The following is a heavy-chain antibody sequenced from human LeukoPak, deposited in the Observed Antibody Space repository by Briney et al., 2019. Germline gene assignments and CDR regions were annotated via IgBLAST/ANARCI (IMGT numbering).Heavy chain of an antibody. Sequence: GGSLRLSCAASGFTFSSSAMSWVRQAPGKGLEWVSAISNNGGYTYYADSVQGRFTISRDNSKSTLCLQMNSLRAEDTAVYYCAKDRYCSGGSCYTGTVVDYWGQGTLFTVSS. CDR3: AKDRYCSGGSCYTGTVVDY. V-gene: IGHV3-23*01. J-gene: IGHJ4*02. CDR1: GFTFSSSA. CDR2: ISNNGGYT. D-gene: IGHD2-15*01.